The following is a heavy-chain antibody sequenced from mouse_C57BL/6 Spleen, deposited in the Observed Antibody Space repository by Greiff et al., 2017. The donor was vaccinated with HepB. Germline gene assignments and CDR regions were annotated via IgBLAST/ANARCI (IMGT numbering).Heavy chain of an antibody. D-gene: IGHD2-4*01. Sequence: VQLQQSGAELARPGASVKMSCKASGYTFTSYTMHWVKQRPGQGLEWIGYINPSSGYTKYNQKFKDTATLTADKSSSTAYMQLSSLTSEDSAVYYCATSYDYGMDYWGQGTSVTVAS. CDR2: INPSSGYT. CDR3: ATSYDYGMDY. CDR1: GYTFTSYT. V-gene: IGHV1-4*01. J-gene: IGHJ4*01.